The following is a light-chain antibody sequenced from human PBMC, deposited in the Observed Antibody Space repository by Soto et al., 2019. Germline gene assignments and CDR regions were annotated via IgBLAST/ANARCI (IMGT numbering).Light chain of an antibody. CDR1: QSLLHSSGYNH. V-gene: IGKV2-28*01. CDR3: MQALQPPVT. CDR2: LGS. J-gene: IGKJ4*01. Sequence: DIVMTQSPLSLPVTPGEPASISCRSSQSLLHSSGYNHLDWYLQKPGQSPQLLIHLGSNRASGVPDRFSGSGSGTDFTLKISRVKAEDVCLYYCMQALQPPVTFGGGTKVEIK.